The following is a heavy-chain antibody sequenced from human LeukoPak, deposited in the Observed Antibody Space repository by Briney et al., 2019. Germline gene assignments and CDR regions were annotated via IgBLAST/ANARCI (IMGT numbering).Heavy chain of an antibody. CDR3: ARGRLREAFGY. Sequence: SETLSLTCTVSGASISSSTYYWGWIRQPPGKGLEWIGSIYYSGSTYYNPSLKSQLTISIDTSNNQFSLNLTSVTAADTAVYYCARGRLREAFGYWGQGTLVTVSS. J-gene: IGHJ4*02. CDR1: GASISSSTYY. V-gene: IGHV4-39*07. CDR2: IYYSGST.